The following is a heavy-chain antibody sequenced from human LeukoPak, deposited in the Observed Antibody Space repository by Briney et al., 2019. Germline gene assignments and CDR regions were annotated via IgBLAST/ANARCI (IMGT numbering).Heavy chain of an antibody. V-gene: IGHV3-23*01. D-gene: IGHD3-16*01. CDR1: GFTFSSYA. Sequence: QSGGSLRLSCAASGFTFSSYAMSWVRQAPGKGLEWVSAMSGSGGSIYYADSVKGRFTISRDNSKNTLYLQMNSLRAEDTAVYYCARRRGFTQFDPWGYGTLVTVSS. J-gene: IGHJ5*02. CDR2: MSGSGGSI. CDR3: ARRRGFTQFDP.